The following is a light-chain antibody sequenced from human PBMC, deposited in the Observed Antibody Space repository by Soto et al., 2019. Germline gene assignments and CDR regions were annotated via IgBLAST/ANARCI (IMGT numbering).Light chain of an antibody. V-gene: IGKV4-1*01. Sequence: DIVMTQSPDSLAVSLGERATINCKSSQSVLYSSNNKNYLAWYQQKPGQPPKLLIYWASTRESGVPDRFSGSGSGTDLTLTISSLQAEDVAVYYCTQYYSTLWTFGQGTKVEIK. CDR1: QSVLYSSNNKNY. CDR2: WAS. J-gene: IGKJ1*01. CDR3: TQYYSTLWT.